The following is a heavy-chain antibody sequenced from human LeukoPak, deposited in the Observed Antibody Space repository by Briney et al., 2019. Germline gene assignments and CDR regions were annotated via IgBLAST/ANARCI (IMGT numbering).Heavy chain of an antibody. CDR1: GGSISSYY. V-gene: IGHV4-59*08. CDR3: ARHKYYGSGSPSFFDY. J-gene: IGHJ4*02. CDR2: VYYSGST. Sequence: SETLSLTCTVSGGSISSYYWSWIRQPLGKGLEWIGYVYYSGSTNYNPSLKSRVTISVDTSKNQFSLKLSSVTAADTAVYYCARHKYYGSGSPSFFDYWGQGTLVTVSS. D-gene: IGHD3-10*01.